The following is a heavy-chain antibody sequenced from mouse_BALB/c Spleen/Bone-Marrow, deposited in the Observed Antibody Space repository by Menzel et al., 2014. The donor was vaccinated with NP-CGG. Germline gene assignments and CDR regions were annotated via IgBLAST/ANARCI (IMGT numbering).Heavy chain of an antibody. CDR1: GYTFTSYW. J-gene: IGHJ2*01. CDR2: IYPGDGDT. V-gene: IGHV1-87*01. Sequence: VKLMESGAELARPGASVKLSCKASGYTFTSYWMQWVKQRPGQGLEWIGVIYPGDGDTRYTQKFKGKATLTADKSSSTAYMQLSSLASEDSAVYYCAREFPFDYWGQGTTLTVSS. CDR3: AREFPFDY.